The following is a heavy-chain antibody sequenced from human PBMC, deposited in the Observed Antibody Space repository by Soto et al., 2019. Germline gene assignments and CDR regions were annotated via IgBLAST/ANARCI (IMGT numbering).Heavy chain of an antibody. CDR3: ARESVAPAAY. CDR1: GYTFTSYA. CDR2: INAGTGNT. D-gene: IGHD2-15*01. J-gene: IGHJ4*02. Sequence: QAQLVQSGAEVKKPGASVKVSCKASGYTFTSYAMHWVRQAPGQSLEWLGWINAGTGNTQYSQKFQGRVTITRDTSASTAYKELSSLSSEGTGVYSGARESVAPAAYLGQGTLVTVSS. V-gene: IGHV1-3*01.